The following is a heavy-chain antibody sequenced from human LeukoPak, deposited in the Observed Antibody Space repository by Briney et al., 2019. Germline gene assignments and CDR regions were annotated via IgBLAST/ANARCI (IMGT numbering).Heavy chain of an antibody. CDR2: IYYSGST. CDR3: ARVRTIDAFDI. Sequence: SETLSLTCTVSGGSISSSSYYWGWIRQPPGKGLEWIRSIYYSGSTYYNPSPKSRVTISVDTSKNQFSLKLSSVTAADTAVYYCARVRTIDAFDIWGQGTMVTVSS. J-gene: IGHJ3*02. CDR1: GGSISSSSYY. V-gene: IGHV4-39*07. D-gene: IGHD1-14*01.